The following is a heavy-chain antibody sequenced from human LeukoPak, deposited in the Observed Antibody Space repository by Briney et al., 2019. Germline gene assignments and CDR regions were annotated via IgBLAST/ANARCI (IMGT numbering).Heavy chain of an antibody. CDR2: IYSGGST. V-gene: IGHV3-66*01. Sequence: GGSLRLSCAASGFTVSSNYMSWVRQAPGKGLEWVSVIYSGGSTYYADSVKGRFTISRDNSKNTLYLQMNSLRAVDTAVYYCAREDYGRSRYYYGMDVWGQGTTVTVSS. CDR1: GFTVSSNY. CDR3: AREDYGRSRYYYGMDV. D-gene: IGHD4-17*01. J-gene: IGHJ6*02.